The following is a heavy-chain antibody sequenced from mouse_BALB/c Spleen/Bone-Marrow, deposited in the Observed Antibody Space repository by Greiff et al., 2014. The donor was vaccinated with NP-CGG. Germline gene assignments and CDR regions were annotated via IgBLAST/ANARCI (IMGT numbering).Heavy chain of an antibody. Sequence: EVKLMESGGGLVKPGGSLKLSCAASGFAFSSYDMSWVRQTPEKRLEWVAYISHGGGTTYYSDTVKGRFTISRDNAKNTLYLQMSSLKSEDTAIYYCTRHSGYYPYYYAMDYWGQGTSVTVSS. V-gene: IGHV5-12-1*01. CDR3: TRHSGYYPYYYAMDY. CDR1: GFAFSSYD. D-gene: IGHD2-3*01. J-gene: IGHJ4*01. CDR2: ISHGGGTT.